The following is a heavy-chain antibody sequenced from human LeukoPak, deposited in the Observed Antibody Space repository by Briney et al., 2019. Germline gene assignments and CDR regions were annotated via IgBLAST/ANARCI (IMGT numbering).Heavy chain of an antibody. CDR3: ARDRSWGGLPCDH. CDR2: SDPNSGDT. CDR1: GFTFTGYY. V-gene: IGHV1-2*02. J-gene: IGHJ4*02. D-gene: IGHD2-21*02. Sequence: ASVKVSCKTSGFTFTGYYFHWVRQAPGQGLEWMGWSDPNSGDTNYAQKFQGRVTMTRDTSISTAYMELSNLRSDDTAVYYCARDRSWGGLPCDHWGQGTLVTVSS.